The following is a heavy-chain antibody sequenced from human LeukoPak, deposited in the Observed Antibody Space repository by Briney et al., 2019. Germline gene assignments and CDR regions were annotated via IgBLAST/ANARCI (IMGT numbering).Heavy chain of an antibody. CDR2: IYYSGST. Sequence: SETLSLTCTVSGGSIRSSSYSWGWIRQPPGKGLEWIGSIYYSGSTCYNPSLKSRVTISVDTSKNQFSLKLSSVTAADTAVYYCARLWFGELSGGLFDYGGQGTLVTVSS. D-gene: IGHD3-10*01. CDR3: ARLWFGELSGGLFDY. V-gene: IGHV4-39*01. J-gene: IGHJ4*02. CDR1: GGSIRSSSYS.